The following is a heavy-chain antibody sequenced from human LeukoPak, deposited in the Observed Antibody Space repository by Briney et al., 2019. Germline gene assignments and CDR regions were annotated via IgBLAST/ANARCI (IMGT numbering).Heavy chain of an antibody. Sequence: GASVKVSCKASGHIFSNYGITWVRQAPGHGLEWMGWISGHSGNTNYAQKFQDRATMTTDTSTSTAYMELRSLRFDDTAVYYCARDFAWGSGGAPIDDNWLDPWGQGILVTVSS. CDR2: ISGHSGNT. CDR1: GHIFSNYG. V-gene: IGHV1-18*01. J-gene: IGHJ5*02. CDR3: ARDFAWGSGGAPIDDNWLDP. D-gene: IGHD7-27*01.